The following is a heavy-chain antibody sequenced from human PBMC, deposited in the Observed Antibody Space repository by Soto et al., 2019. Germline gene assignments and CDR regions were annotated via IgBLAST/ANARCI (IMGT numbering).Heavy chain of an antibody. CDR2: INPSGGST. CDR1: GYTFTSYY. CDR3: ARDYRAMIVVVSNWFDP. Sequence: GASVKVSCKASGYTFTSYYMHWVRQAPGQGLEWMGIINPSGGSTSYAQKFQGRVTMTRDTSTSTVYMELSSLRSEDTAVYYCARDYRAMIVVVSNWFDPWGQGTLVTVSS. V-gene: IGHV1-46*03. J-gene: IGHJ5*02. D-gene: IGHD3-22*01.